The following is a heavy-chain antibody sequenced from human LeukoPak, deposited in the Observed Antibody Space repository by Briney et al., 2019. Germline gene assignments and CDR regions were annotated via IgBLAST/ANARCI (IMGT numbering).Heavy chain of an antibody. D-gene: IGHD6-13*01. V-gene: IGHV4-4*02. CDR3: VRHSSISYRFFDS. CDR1: GGSISGINW. CDR2: VHHSGST. Sequence: SETLSLTCAVSGGSISGINWWSWVRQPPGKGLEWIGEVHHSGSTNYNSSLKSRVTILVDKSKNQFSLKLTSVTAADTAVYYCVRHSSISYRFFDSWGQGTLVTVSS. J-gene: IGHJ4*02.